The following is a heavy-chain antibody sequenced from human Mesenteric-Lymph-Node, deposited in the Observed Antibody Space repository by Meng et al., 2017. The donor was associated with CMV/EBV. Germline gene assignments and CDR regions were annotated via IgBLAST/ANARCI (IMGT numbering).Heavy chain of an antibody. V-gene: IGHV1-18*01. D-gene: IGHD6-13*01. CDR2: ISGYNGKG. Sequence: ASVKVSCKASGYTFITYGISWVRQAPGQGLEWMGWISGYNGKGKYAQKVQGRVTMTTDTSTSTAYMELSSLRSEDTAVYYCAKPYSSSWYRWDYYYYYGMDVWGQGTTVTVSS. CDR3: AKPYSSSWYRWDYYYYYGMDV. CDR1: GYTFITYG. J-gene: IGHJ6*02.